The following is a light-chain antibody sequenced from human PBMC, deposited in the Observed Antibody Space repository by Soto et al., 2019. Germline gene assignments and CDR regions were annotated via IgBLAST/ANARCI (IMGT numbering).Light chain of an antibody. V-gene: IGLV1-40*01. CDR1: SSKIGAGYD. J-gene: IGLJ1*01. CDR2: GNT. Sequence: QSVLTQPPPVSGAPGQRLTISCSRSSSKIGAGYDVHWYQQLPGTAPKLPIYGNTNRPSGVPDRFSGSKSGTSASLAITGLQADDEADYFCQSYDRSLSAYVFATGTKVTVL. CDR3: QSYDRSLSAYV.